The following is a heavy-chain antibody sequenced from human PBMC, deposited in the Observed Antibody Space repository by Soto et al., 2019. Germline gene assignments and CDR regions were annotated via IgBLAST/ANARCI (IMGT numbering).Heavy chain of an antibody. D-gene: IGHD6-19*01. V-gene: IGHV4-31*08. Sequence: PSETLSLTCTVSGDSISSGGYYWSWIRQHPGKGLEWIGYIYYSGSTYYNPSLKSRVTISVDTSKNQFSLKLSSVTAADTDVYYCSGSDYYYYIDVWGKGTTVTVSS. J-gene: IGHJ6*03. CDR3: SGSDYYYYIDV. CDR2: IYYSGST. CDR1: GDSISSGGYY.